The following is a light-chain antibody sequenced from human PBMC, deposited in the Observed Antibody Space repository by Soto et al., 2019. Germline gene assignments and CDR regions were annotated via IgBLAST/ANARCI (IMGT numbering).Light chain of an antibody. CDR2: GAS. J-gene: IGKJ1*01. Sequence: EVVLTQSPGTLSLSPGERGTLSCRASQSVGSNYLAWYQQKPGQAPRLLIYGASNRATGIPDRFSGSGSGTDFNLTISRLETEDFAMYFCQQYVSSTQTFGQGTEVDIK. CDR3: QQYVSSTQT. V-gene: IGKV3-20*01. CDR1: QSVGSNY.